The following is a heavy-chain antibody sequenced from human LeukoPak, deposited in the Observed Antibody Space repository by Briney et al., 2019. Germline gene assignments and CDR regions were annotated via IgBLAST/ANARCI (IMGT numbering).Heavy chain of an antibody. CDR2: INPNSGYT. V-gene: IGHV1-8*01. Sequence: ASVKVSCKASGYTFTSYDINWVRQATGQGLEWMGWINPNSGYTAYTQKFQGRVTMTRSTSISTAYMELSSLTSEDTAVYYCARELPSAGGLDVWGQGTTVTVSS. J-gene: IGHJ6*02. CDR3: ARELPSAGGLDV. CDR1: GYTFTSYD. D-gene: IGHD3-10*01.